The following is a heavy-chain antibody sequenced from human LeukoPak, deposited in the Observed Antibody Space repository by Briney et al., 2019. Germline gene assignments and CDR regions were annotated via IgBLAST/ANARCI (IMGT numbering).Heavy chain of an antibody. V-gene: IGHV3-30*04. Sequence: PGRSLRLSCAASGFTFSSYAMHWVRQAPGKGLEWVAVISYDGSNKYYADSVKGRFTISRDNSKNTLYLQMNSLRAEDTAVYYCARDSGNYSLDYWGQGTLVTVSS. CDR2: ISYDGSNK. J-gene: IGHJ4*02. CDR1: GFTFSSYA. CDR3: ARDSGNYSLDY. D-gene: IGHD1-26*01.